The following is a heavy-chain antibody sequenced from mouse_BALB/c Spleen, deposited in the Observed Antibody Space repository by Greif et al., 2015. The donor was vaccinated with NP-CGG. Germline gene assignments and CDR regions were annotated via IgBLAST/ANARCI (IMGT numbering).Heavy chain of an antibody. Sequence: EVMLVESGGGLVKLGGSLKLSCAASGFTFSSYYMSWVRQTPEKRLELVAAINSNGGSTYYPDTAKGRFTISRDNAKNTLYLQMSSLKSEDTALYYCARGGLRGAMDYWGQGTSVTVSS. V-gene: IGHV5-6-2*01. D-gene: IGHD2-2*01. J-gene: IGHJ4*01. CDR1: GFTFSSYY. CDR3: ARGGLRGAMDY. CDR2: INSNGGST.